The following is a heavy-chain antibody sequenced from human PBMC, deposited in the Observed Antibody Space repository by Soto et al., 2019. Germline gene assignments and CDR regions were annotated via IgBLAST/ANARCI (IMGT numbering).Heavy chain of an antibody. CDR3: ASALPLPPNWYFDL. J-gene: IGHJ2*01. CDR2: ISAYNGHR. CDR1: GYRFSSYG. D-gene: IGHD2-15*01. Sequence: QVQLVQSGAEMKKPGASVNVSCKASGYRFSSYGVAWVRQAPGQGLEWMGWISAYNGHRHYAQKLQDRVTMTTDTSSGRAYMELGSLTSDDTAVYYCASALPLPPNWYFDLWGRGTLVTVS. V-gene: IGHV1-18*01.